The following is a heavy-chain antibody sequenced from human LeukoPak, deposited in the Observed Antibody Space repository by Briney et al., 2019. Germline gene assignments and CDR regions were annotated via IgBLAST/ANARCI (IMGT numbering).Heavy chain of an antibody. J-gene: IGHJ4*02. V-gene: IGHV4-39*01. CDR3: ASLYYDFWSGYYYADY. CDR1: GGSISSSSYY. D-gene: IGHD3-3*01. Sequence: PSETLSLTCTVSGGSISSSSYYWGWIRQPPGKGLEGIGSIYYSGSTYYNPSLKSRVTISVDTSKNQFSLKLSSVTAADTAVYYCASLYYDFWSGYYYADYWGQGTLVTVSS. CDR2: IYYSGST.